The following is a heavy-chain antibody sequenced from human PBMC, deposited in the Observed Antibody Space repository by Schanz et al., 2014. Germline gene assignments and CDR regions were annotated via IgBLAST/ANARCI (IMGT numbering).Heavy chain of an antibody. V-gene: IGHV3-30*04. CDR2: VPFDGSQK. J-gene: IGHJ4*02. CDR1: GFTFSSYA. CDR3: ARAGYCTSVSCSLFVSDY. Sequence: VQLAESGGGLVQPGGSLRLSCAASGFTFSSYALHWVRQAPGKGLEWVAFVPFDGSQKFYADSVKGRFTISRDNSKNTVYLQMNSLRAEDTAVYYCARAGYCTSVSCSLFVSDYWGQGTLVTVSS. D-gene: IGHD2-2*03.